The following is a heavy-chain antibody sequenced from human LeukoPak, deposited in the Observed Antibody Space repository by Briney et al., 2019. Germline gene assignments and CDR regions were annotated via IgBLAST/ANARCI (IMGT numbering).Heavy chain of an antibody. CDR3: AKDADDYGDYLLHY. CDR2: ISGSGGST. Sequence: GGSLRLSCAASGFNFNFYVMNWARQAPGKRLEWVSGISGSGGSTFYADSVKGRFTISRDNSKNSVFLQMNSLRDEDTAVYYCAKDADDYGDYLLHYWGQGTLVTVSS. CDR1: GFNFNFYV. V-gene: IGHV3-23*01. J-gene: IGHJ4*02. D-gene: IGHD4-17*01.